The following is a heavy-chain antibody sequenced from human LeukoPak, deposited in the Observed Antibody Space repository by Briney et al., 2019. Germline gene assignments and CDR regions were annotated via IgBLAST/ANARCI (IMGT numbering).Heavy chain of an antibody. CDR1: GFTLNDYY. CDR2: ISSNSGAV. V-gene: IGHV3-11*01. Sequence: GGSLRLSCAGSGFTLNDYYVNWLRQAPGKGLEWISYISSNSGAVNYADSVKGRFAMSRDYAKNSVYLEMTSLRGEDTEVYYCARVHNTVFWGQGILVTVSS. D-gene: IGHD4-11*01. CDR3: ARVHNTVF. J-gene: IGHJ1*01.